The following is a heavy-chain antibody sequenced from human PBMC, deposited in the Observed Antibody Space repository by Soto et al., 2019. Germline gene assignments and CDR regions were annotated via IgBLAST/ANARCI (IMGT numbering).Heavy chain of an antibody. D-gene: IGHD3-10*01. CDR3: AKDAERTMVRGVITYFDY. CDR2: ISYDGSNT. CDR1: GFTFSSYG. J-gene: IGHJ4*02. V-gene: IGHV3-30*18. Sequence: GGSLRRSCAASGFTFSSYGMHWVRQAPGKGLEWVAVISYDGSNTYYADSVKGRFTISRDNSKNTLYLQMNSLRAEDTAVYYCAKDAERTMVRGVITYFDYWGQGTLVTVSS.